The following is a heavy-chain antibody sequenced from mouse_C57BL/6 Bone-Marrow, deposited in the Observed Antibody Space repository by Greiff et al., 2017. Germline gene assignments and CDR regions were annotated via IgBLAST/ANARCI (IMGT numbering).Heavy chain of an antibody. D-gene: IGHD2-4*01. J-gene: IGHJ3*01. CDR1: GYTFTSYW. CDR3: ATKDLYYDYDGAWFAY. CDR2: IHPNSGST. Sequence: VQLQQPGAELVKPGASVKLSCKASGYTFTSYWMHWVKQRPGQGLEWIGMIHPNSGSTNYNEKFKSKATLTVDKSSSTAYMQLSSLPSEDSAVYYCATKDLYYDYDGAWFAYWGQGTLVTVSA. V-gene: IGHV1-64*01.